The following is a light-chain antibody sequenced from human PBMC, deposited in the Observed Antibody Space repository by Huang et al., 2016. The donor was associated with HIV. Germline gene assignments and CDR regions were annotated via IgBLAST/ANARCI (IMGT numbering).Light chain of an antibody. V-gene: IGKV4-1*01. CDR3: QQYYTTPFT. CDR1: RSVLYSSNNKNY. J-gene: IGKJ3*01. Sequence: DILMTQSPDFLAVSLGERATVNCRSSRSVLYSSNNKNYLAWYQQKPGQPPKLLIHVASTREAGVPDRFSGSGSGTDFTLTISSLQAEDVAIYYCQQYYTTPFTFGPGTKVDIK. CDR2: VAS.